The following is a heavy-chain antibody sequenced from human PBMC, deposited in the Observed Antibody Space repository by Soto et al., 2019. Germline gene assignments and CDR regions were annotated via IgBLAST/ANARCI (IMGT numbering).Heavy chain of an antibody. D-gene: IGHD3-10*01. V-gene: IGHV4-59*08. CDR2: IYYSGST. Sequence: GKGLEWIGYIYYSGSTNYNPSLKSRVTISVDTSKNQFSLKLSSVTAADTAVYYCARHYHGAGLNHYYYYGMAVLGQGSTVTVSS. CDR3: ARHYHGAGLNHYYYYGMAV. J-gene: IGHJ6*02.